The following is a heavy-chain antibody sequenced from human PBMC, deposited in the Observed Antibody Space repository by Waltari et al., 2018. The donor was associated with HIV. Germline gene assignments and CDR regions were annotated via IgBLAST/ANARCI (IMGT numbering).Heavy chain of an antibody. CDR2: ISLKSGSI. Sequence: EVQLVESGGGLVQPGRSLRLSCAASGFSFDDYAMHWVRQAPGKGLEWVSGISLKSGSIGYADVVKCRFTISRDNAKNSLYLQMNSLRAEDTALYYCAKDRLRYCRGGSCYTHFDSWGQGTLVTVSS. D-gene: IGHD2-15*01. CDR1: GFSFDDYA. V-gene: IGHV3-9*01. J-gene: IGHJ4*02. CDR3: AKDRLRYCRGGSCYTHFDS.